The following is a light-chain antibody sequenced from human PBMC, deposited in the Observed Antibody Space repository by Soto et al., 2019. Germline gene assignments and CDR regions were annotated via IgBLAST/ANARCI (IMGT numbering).Light chain of an antibody. CDR2: GAS. Sequence: EIVLTQSPGTLYLSPGERATLSCRASQSVSNNYLAWYQQKPGQAPRLLIYGASNRATGIPDRFSGSGSGTDFTLTISRLEPEDFAVYYCQQYGSSGTFGQGTKVEIK. CDR3: QQYGSSGT. CDR1: QSVSNNY. J-gene: IGKJ1*01. V-gene: IGKV3-20*01.